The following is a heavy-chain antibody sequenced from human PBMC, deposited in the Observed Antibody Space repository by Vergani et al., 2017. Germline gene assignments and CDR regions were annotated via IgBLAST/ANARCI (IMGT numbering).Heavy chain of an antibody. CDR1: EYSFGNYW. CDR3: ARHTTYTDS. V-gene: IGHV5-51*01. CDR2: IYPADSDT. D-gene: IGHD1-1*01. J-gene: IGHJ4*02. Sequence: EVELVQSGPEMRKPGEYLKISCKGSEYSFGNYWIGWVRQMPGKGLEWMGIIYPADSDTRYSPSSQGQVTISADKSISTAFLQWDSLKASDTALYYCARHTTYTDSWGQGTLVTVSS.